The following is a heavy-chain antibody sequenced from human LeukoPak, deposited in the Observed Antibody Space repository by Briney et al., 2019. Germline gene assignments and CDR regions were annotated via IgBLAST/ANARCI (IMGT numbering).Heavy chain of an antibody. J-gene: IGHJ4*02. CDR2: IYPGDSDT. V-gene: IGHV5-51*01. Sequence: GESLKISCKGSGYSFTSYWIGWVRQMPGKGLEWMGIIYPGDSDTRYSPSFQGQVTISADKSISTAYPQWSSLKASDTAMYYCARFGYYDYVWGRTNYFDYWGQGTLVTVSS. CDR3: ARFGYYDYVWGRTNYFDY. D-gene: IGHD3-16*01. CDR1: GYSFTSYW.